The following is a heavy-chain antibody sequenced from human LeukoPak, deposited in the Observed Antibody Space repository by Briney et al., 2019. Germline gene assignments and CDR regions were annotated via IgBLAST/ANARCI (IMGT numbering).Heavy chain of an antibody. D-gene: IGHD3-3*01. Sequence: ASVKVSCKASGYTFTGYYMHWVRQAPGQGLEWMGWINPNGGGTNYAQKFQGRVTMTRDTSISTAYMELSRLRSDDTAVYYCARSILEWLLPDYWGQGTLVTVSS. CDR3: ARSILEWLLPDY. CDR2: INPNGGGT. CDR1: GYTFTGYY. J-gene: IGHJ4*02. V-gene: IGHV1-2*02.